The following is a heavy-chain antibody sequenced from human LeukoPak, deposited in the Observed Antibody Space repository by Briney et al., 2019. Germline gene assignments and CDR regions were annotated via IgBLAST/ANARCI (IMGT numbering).Heavy chain of an antibody. Sequence: PGGSLRLSCVASGXPIADFAMHWVRQAPGKGLEWVSLISGDGVSTFYADSAKGRFSISRDNSKNSLSLEMNSLRTEDTAMYYCARESGKFDYWGQGTLVAVSS. CDR1: GXPIADFA. CDR2: ISGDGVST. J-gene: IGHJ4*02. V-gene: IGHV3-43*02. CDR3: ARESGKFDY.